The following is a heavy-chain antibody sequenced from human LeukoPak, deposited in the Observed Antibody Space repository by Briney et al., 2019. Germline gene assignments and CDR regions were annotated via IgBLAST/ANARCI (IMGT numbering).Heavy chain of an antibody. J-gene: IGHJ3*02. CDR1: RYTFTSYY. V-gene: IGHV1-46*01. Sequence: ASVKVSCKASRYTFTSYYMHWVRPAPGQGLEWMGIINPSGGSTSYAQKFQGRVTMTRDTSTSTVYMELSSLRSEDTAVYYCARVAYCGGDCYSRGAFDIWGQGTMVTVSS. D-gene: IGHD2-21*02. CDR3: ARVAYCGGDCYSRGAFDI. CDR2: INPSGGST.